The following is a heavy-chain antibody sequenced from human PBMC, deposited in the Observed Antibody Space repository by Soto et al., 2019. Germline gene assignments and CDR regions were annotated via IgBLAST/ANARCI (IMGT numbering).Heavy chain of an antibody. CDR3: AKEYSSSWYSTGAFDI. Sequence: PGGSLRLSCAASGVTFSSYAMSWVRQAPGKGLEWVSAISGSGGSTYYADSVKGRFTISRDNSKNTLYLQMNSLRAEDTAVYYCAKEYSSSWYSTGAFDIWGQGTMVTVSS. CDR1: GVTFSSYA. D-gene: IGHD6-13*01. J-gene: IGHJ3*02. CDR2: ISGSGGST. V-gene: IGHV3-23*01.